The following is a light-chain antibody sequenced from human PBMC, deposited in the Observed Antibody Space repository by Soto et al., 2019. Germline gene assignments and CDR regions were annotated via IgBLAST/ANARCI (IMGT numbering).Light chain of an antibody. CDR1: QSVSSSY. V-gene: IGKV3-20*01. CDR2: GAS. J-gene: IGKJ2*01. CDR3: QQYGSSAYT. Sequence: EIVLTQSPGTLSLSPGERATLSCRASQSVSSSYLAWYQRKPGQPPRLLMYGASSRATGIPARFSGSGSGTDFTLTISRLEPEDFAVYYRQQYGSSAYTFGQGTKLEIK.